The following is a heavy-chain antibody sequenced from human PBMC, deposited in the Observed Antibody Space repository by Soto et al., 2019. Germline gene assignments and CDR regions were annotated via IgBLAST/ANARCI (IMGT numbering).Heavy chain of an antibody. J-gene: IGHJ6*02. Sequence: PSETLSLTWAVYGGSFSGYYWRWIRQPPGKGLEWIGEINHSGSTNYNPSLKSRVTISVDTSKNQFSLKLSSVTAADTAVYYCARGLMTTVTTRYYYGMDVWGQGTTVTVSS. CDR1: GGSFSGYY. CDR2: INHSGST. D-gene: IGHD4-17*01. V-gene: IGHV4-34*01. CDR3: ARGLMTTVTTRYYYGMDV.